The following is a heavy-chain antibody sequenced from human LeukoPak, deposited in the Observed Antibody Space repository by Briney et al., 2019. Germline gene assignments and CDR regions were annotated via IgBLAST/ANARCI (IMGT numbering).Heavy chain of an antibody. J-gene: IGHJ6*03. Sequence: GGSLRLSCAASGFTVSSNYMSWVRQAPGKGLEWVSVIYSGGSTYYADSVKGRFTISRDNSKNTLYLQMNSLRAEDTAVYYCARGGRDVEGGLYYYMDVWGKGTTVTVSS. CDR3: ARGGRDVEGGLYYYMDV. CDR2: IYSGGST. V-gene: IGHV3-53*01. CDR1: GFTVSSNY. D-gene: IGHD5-24*01.